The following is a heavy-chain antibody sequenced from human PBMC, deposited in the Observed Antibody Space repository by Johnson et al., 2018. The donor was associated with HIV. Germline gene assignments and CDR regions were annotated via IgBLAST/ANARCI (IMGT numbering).Heavy chain of an antibody. CDR1: GFTFNSFG. D-gene: IGHD5-12*01. CDR3: ARDNIVATADDAFDV. CDR2: IRDDGSNE. Sequence: QVQLLESGGGVVRPGGSLSLSCAASGFTFNSFGVHWVRQAPGKGLEWVAFIRDDGSNEDYADSVKGRFTISRDNSKNTLYLQMNSLRAEDTAVYYCARDNIVATADDAFDVWGQGTMVTVSS. V-gene: IGHV3-30*02. J-gene: IGHJ3*01.